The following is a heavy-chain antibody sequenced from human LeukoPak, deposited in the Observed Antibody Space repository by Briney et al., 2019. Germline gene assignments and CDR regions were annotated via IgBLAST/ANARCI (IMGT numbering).Heavy chain of an antibody. CDR3: ARDLRYYYDSSGYAFDY. CDR1: GYTFTGYY. J-gene: IGHJ4*02. V-gene: IGHV1-2*02. Sequence: ASVKVSCTASGYTFTGYYMHWVRQAPGQGLEWMGWINPNSGGTNYAQKFQGRVTMTRDTSISTAYMELSRLRSDDTAVYYCARDLRYYYDSSGYAFDYWGQGTLVTVSS. CDR2: INPNSGGT. D-gene: IGHD3-22*01.